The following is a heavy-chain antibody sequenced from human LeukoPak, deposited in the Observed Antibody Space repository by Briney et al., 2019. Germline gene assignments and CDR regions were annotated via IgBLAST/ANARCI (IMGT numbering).Heavy chain of an antibody. V-gene: IGHV5-51*01. CDR3: ARLLSPTGTPAPD. D-gene: IGHD1-1*01. J-gene: IGHJ1*01. CDR1: GYRFTREW. CDR2: IYPGNSET. Sequence: GESLMISCKGSGYRFTREWIGWVRQMPGSGLEWMGVIYPGNSETRYSPSFQGQVTMSVDKSINTAHLQWGGLKASDSAIYYCARLLSPTGTPAPDWGQGTQVTVSP.